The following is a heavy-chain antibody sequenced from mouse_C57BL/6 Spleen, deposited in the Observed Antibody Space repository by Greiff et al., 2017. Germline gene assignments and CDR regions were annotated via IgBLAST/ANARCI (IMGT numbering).Heavy chain of an antibody. V-gene: IGHV5-16*01. Sequence: EVKVVESEGGLVQPGSSMKLSCTASGFTFSDYYMAWVRQVPEKGLEWVANINYDGSSTYYLDSLKSRFIISRDNAKNILYLQMSSLKSEDTATYYCARVTGAWFAYWGQGTLVTVSA. J-gene: IGHJ3*01. CDR1: GFTFSDYY. D-gene: IGHD2-1*01. CDR2: INYDGSST. CDR3: ARVTGAWFAY.